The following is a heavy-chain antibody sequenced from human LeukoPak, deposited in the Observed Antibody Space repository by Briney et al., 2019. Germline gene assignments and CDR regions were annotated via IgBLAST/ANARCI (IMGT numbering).Heavy chain of an antibody. D-gene: IGHD4-17*01. CDR1: GGSISSSNYY. CDR3: ARQGDYGDYRY. Sequence: SETLSLTCTVSGGSISSSNYYWGWIRQPPGKGLEWIGSIYYSGSTNYNPSLKSRVTISVDTSKNQFSLKLSSVTAADTAVYYCARQGDYGDYRYWGQGTLVTVSS. V-gene: IGHV4-39*01. J-gene: IGHJ4*02. CDR2: IYYSGST.